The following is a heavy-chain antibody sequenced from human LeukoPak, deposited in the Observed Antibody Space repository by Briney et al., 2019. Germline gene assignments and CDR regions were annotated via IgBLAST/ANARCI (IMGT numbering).Heavy chain of an antibody. CDR1: GYSFTSYW. D-gene: IGHD6-13*01. V-gene: IGHV5-10-1*01. CDR3: ARHLDSSSDWFDP. Sequence: GESLKISCKGSGYSFTSYWIGWVRQMPGKGLEWMGKIDSADSYINYSPSFQGHVTFSADKSISTAYLQWSSLKASDTAMYYCARHLDSSSDWFDPWGQGTLVTVSS. J-gene: IGHJ5*02. CDR2: IDSADSYI.